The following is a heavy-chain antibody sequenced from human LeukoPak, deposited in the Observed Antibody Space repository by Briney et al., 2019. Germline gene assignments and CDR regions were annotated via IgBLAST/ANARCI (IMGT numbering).Heavy chain of an antibody. CDR3: ARTFSGSYYYYGMDV. CDR2: IYYSGST. V-gene: IGHV4-59*01. Sequence: PSETLSLTCTVSGGSISDYYWSWIRQPPGKGLEWIGYIYYSGSTNYNPSLKSRVTISVDTSKNQFSLKPSSVTAADTAIYYCARTFSGSYYYYGMDVWGQGTTVTVSS. D-gene: IGHD1-26*01. CDR1: GGSISDYY. J-gene: IGHJ6*02.